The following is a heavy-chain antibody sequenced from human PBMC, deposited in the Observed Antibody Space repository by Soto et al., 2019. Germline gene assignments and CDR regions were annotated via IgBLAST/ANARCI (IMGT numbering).Heavy chain of an antibody. D-gene: IGHD3-10*01. J-gene: IGHJ5*02. CDR1: GGSISSGGYS. CDR2: IYHSGST. V-gene: IGHV4-30-2*01. CDR3: ARGAPNYPGSGSYRENWFDP. Sequence: QLQLQESGSGLVKPSQTLSLTCAVSGGSISSGGYSWSWIRQPPGKGLEWIGYIYHSGSTYYNPSLKGRVTISVDTSKNQSSLKLRSVPAADTAVYYCARGAPNYPGSGSYRENWFDPWGQGTLVTVSS.